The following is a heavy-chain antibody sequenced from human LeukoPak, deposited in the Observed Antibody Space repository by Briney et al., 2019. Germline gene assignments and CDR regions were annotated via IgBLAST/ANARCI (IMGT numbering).Heavy chain of an antibody. CDR3: ARYGGSGWVIDN. CDR1: GGSFSSYY. D-gene: IGHD6-19*01. V-gene: IGHV4-59*08. Sequence: PSETLSLTCAVYGGSFSSYYWTWIRQPPGKGLEWIGYIYYTGATSYNPSLKSRVTISVDTSKKQFSLKLTSVTAADTAVYYCARYGGSGWVIDNWGQGTLVTVSS. CDR2: IYYTGAT. J-gene: IGHJ4*02.